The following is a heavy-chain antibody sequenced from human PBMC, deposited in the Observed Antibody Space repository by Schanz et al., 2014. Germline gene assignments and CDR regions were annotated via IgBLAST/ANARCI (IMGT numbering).Heavy chain of an antibody. Sequence: EVQLVESGGGLVQPGGSLRLSCVASGFTFSNYWMTWVRQAPGKGLEWVSAINTGVNTYYADSVRGRFTMSRDNSKNTLYLQMNSLRAEDTAIYYCAKDAPYPFDLWGRGTLITVSS. CDR2: INTGVNT. CDR3: AKDAPYPFDL. V-gene: IGHV3-23*04. J-gene: IGHJ2*01. CDR1: GFTFSNYW.